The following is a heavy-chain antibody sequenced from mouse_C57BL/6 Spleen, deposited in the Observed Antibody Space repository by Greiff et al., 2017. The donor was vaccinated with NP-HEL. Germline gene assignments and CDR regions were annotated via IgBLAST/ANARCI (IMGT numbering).Heavy chain of an antibody. CDR3: ARHRGSSHWYFDV. CDR2: ISSGGSYT. V-gene: IGHV5-6*01. J-gene: IGHJ1*03. D-gene: IGHD1-1*01. CDR1: GFTFSSYG. Sequence: EVKLLESGGDLVKPGGSLKLSCAASGFTFSSYGMSWVRQTPDKRLEWVATISSGGSYTYYPDSVKGRFTISRDNAKNTLYLQMSSLKSEDTAMYYCARHRGSSHWYFDVWGTGTTVTVSS.